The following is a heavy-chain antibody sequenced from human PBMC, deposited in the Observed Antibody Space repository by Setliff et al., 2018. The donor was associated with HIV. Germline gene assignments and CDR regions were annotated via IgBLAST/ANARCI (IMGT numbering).Heavy chain of an antibody. D-gene: IGHD2-8*02. J-gene: IGHJ4*02. CDR1: GYTFTTYA. CDR3: ARGSAYWDFDY. V-gene: IGHV1-2*02. Sequence: GASVKVSCKASGYTFTTYAMNWVRQAPGQGLEWMGGFDPEDVETIYAEKFQGRVTMTRDTSIITAYMELSSLRYDDTAVYYCARGSAYWDFDYWGQGTLVTVSS. CDR2: FDPEDVET.